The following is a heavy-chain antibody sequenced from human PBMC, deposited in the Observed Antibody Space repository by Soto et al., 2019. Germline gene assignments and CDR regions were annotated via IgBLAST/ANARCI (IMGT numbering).Heavy chain of an antibody. CDR3: AKDPSPQPTTVVTPGWFDP. J-gene: IGHJ5*02. V-gene: IGHV4-31*03. Sequence: SETLSLTCTVSGGSIRTGGYYWSWIRQHPGKGLEWLGYIYYTGRTYYNPSLKNRLTMSVDMSKSQFSLKLTSLTAADTAVYYCAKDPSPQPTTVVTPGWFDPWGQGILVTVSS. CDR1: GGSIRTGGYY. D-gene: IGHD4-17*01. CDR2: IYYTGRT.